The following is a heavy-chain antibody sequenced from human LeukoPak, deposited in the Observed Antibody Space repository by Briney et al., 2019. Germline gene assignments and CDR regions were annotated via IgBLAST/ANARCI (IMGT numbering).Heavy chain of an antibody. V-gene: IGHV3-33*08. D-gene: IGHD3-10*01. CDR1: GFTFISYG. CDR3: ARDGNPWFGELWTYGMDV. Sequence: GGSLRLSCAASGFTFISYGMHWVGQAPAKGREWVAVIWYDGSNKYYADSVKGRFTISRDNSKNTLYLQMNSLRAEDTAVYYCARDGNPWFGELWTYGMDVWGQGTTVTVSS. J-gene: IGHJ6*02. CDR2: IWYDGSNK.